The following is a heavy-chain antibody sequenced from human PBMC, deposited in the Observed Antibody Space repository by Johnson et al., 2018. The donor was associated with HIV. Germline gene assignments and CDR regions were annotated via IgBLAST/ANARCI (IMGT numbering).Heavy chain of an antibody. Sequence: VQVVESGGGLVQPGGSLRLSCAASGFTVSSNYMSWVRQAPGKGLEWVSVIYSGGSTYYADSVKGRFTISRDNSKNTLYLQMNSLRAEDTAVYYCARWEGSSSWQRVCGAFDIWGQGTMVTVSS. CDR3: ARWEGSSSWQRVCGAFDI. D-gene: IGHD6-13*01. CDR1: GFTVSSNY. V-gene: IGHV3-66*02. J-gene: IGHJ3*02. CDR2: IYSGGST.